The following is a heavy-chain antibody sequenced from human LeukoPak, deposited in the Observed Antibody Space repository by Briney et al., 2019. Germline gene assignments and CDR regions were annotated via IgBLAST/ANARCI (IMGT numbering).Heavy chain of an antibody. CDR2: ISYDGSNK. J-gene: IGHJ4*02. D-gene: IGHD3-10*01. CDR3: AKAGLDYYGSGSFDY. CDR1: GFTFSRYW. Sequence: PGGSLRLSCAVSGFTFSRYWMSWVRQAPGKGLEWVAVISYDGSNKYYADSVKGRFTISRDNSKNTLYLQMNSLRAEDTAVYYCAKAGLDYYGSGSFDYWGQGTLVTVSS. V-gene: IGHV3-30*18.